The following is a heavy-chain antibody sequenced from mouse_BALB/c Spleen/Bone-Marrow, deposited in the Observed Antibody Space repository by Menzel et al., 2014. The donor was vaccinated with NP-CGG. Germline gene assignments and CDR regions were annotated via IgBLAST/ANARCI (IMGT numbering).Heavy chain of an antibody. CDR1: GFTSSSYG. CDR2: ISSGGSYT. Sequence: EVQGVESGGDLVKPGGSLKLSCAASGFTSSSYGMSWVRQTPDKRLEWVATISSGGSYTYYPDSVKGRFTISRDNAKNTLYLQMSSLKSEDTAMYYCASGNYYAMDYWGQGTSVTVSS. V-gene: IGHV5-6*01. CDR3: ASGNYYAMDY. D-gene: IGHD1-1*01. J-gene: IGHJ4*01.